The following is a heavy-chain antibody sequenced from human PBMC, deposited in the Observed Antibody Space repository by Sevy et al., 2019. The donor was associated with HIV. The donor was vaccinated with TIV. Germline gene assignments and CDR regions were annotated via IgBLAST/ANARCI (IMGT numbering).Heavy chain of an antibody. V-gene: IGHV1-2*02. CDR3: ARGPVYYDSSGYQFDY. D-gene: IGHD3-22*01. CDR2: INPNSGGT. Sequence: ASVKVSCKASGYTFTGYYMHWVRQAPGQGLEWMGWINPNSGGTNYAQKFQGRVTMTRDTSISTAYMELSRLGSDDTAVYYCARGPVYYDSSGYQFDYWGQGTLVTVSS. J-gene: IGHJ4*02. CDR1: GYTFTGYY.